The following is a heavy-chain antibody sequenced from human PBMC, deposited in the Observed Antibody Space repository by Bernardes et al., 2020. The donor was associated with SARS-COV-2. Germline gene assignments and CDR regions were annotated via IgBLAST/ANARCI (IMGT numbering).Heavy chain of an antibody. V-gene: IGHV3-7*01. J-gene: IGHJ4*02. CDR1: GFTFSSYW. CDR3: ARDWRGYGDTSHANFDY. D-gene: IGHD3-10*01. CDR2: IKQDGSEK. Sequence: SLRLSCAASGFTFSSYWMSWVRQAPGKGLEWVANIKQDGSEKYHVDSVKGRFTISRDNAKNSLYLQMNSLRAEDTAVYYCARDWRGYGDTSHANFDYWGQGTLVTVSS.